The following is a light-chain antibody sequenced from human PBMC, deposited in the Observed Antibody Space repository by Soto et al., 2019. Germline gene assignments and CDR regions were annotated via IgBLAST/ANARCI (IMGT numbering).Light chain of an antibody. CDR3: QQYGNSPWT. CDR1: QRVSRK. V-gene: IGKV3-15*01. CDR2: GAS. J-gene: IGKJ1*01. Sequence: ETAMTQSPVSLSVSPGEKATLFCRAGQRVSRKLGWKQQRPGQGPRLLIYGASTRATGIPVRFSVSGSGAEFSLTITTLQSEDFAVYFCQQYGNSPWTFGHGTTVEIK.